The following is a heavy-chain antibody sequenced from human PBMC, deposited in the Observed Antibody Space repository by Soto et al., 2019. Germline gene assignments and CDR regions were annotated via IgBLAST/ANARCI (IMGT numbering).Heavy chain of an antibody. CDR1: GFTFSSYA. D-gene: IGHD3-10*01. CDR2: ISGSGGST. J-gene: IGHJ3*02. V-gene: IGHV3-23*01. Sequence: EVQLLESGGGLVQPGGSLRLSCAASGFTFSSYAMSWVRQAPGKGLEWVSAISGSGGSTYYADSVKGRFTISRDNSKNTLYLEMNSLRAEDTAVYYCAKDPDYYGALRGAFDIWGQGKMVTVSS. CDR3: AKDPDYYGALRGAFDI.